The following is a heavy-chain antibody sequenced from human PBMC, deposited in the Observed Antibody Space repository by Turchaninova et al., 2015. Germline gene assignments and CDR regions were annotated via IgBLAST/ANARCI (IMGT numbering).Heavy chain of an antibody. CDR2: NYWNDDK. Sequence: QIALKESGSTLVKPPQTLTLPCTFSGFSRSISGVGVGWVRQPPGNALEWLALNYWNDDKRYSPSLKSRLTITKDTSKNQVLLTMTNMDPVDTATYYCSHTGTLITVPVDYWGQGTLVTVSS. CDR1: GFSRSISGVG. D-gene: IGHD6-19*01. CDR3: SHTGTLITVPVDY. V-gene: IGHV2-5*01. J-gene: IGHJ4*02.